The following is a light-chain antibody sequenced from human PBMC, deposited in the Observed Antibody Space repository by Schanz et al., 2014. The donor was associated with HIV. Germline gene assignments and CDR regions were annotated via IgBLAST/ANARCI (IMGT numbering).Light chain of an antibody. CDR3: AAWDDSLKGYV. CDR2: YDD. CDR1: SSNIGNNA. J-gene: IGLJ1*01. Sequence: QSVLTQPPSASGTPGQRVTISCSGGSSNIGNNAVNWYQQLPGKAPKVLIYYDDLRPSGVPDRFSGSKSGTSASLAISGLQSEDEADYYCAAWDDSLKGYVFGTGTKLTVL. V-gene: IGLV1-36*01.